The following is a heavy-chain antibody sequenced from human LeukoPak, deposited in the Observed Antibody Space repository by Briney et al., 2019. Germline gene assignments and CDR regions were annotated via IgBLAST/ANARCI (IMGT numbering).Heavy chain of an antibody. D-gene: IGHD6-13*01. CDR2: INPNSGGT. V-gene: IGHV1-2*02. CDR3: ARGGSSWPRYYYYYMDV. J-gene: IGHJ6*03. CDR1: GYTFTGYY. Sequence: ASVKVSCKASGYTFTGYYMHWVRQAPGQGLEWMGWINPNSGGTNYAQKFQGRVTMTRDTSISTAYMELSRRRSDDTAVYYCARGGSSWPRYYYYYMDVWGKGTTVTVSS.